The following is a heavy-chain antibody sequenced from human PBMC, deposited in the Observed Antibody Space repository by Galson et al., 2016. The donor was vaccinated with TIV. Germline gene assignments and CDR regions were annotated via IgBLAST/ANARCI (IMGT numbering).Heavy chain of an antibody. V-gene: IGHV3-48*01. Sequence: SLRLSCAASGFTFSGYSMDWVRQAPGKGLEWLSYISSGRSSTIHYADSVKGRFTISRDNARNSLHLQMTSLRAEDTAVYYCARDRSGYTYGYESAYCDLWGRGTLVVVSS. CDR2: ISSGRSSTI. J-gene: IGHJ2*01. CDR1: GFTFSGYS. CDR3: ARDRSGYTYGYESAYCDL. D-gene: IGHD5-18*01.